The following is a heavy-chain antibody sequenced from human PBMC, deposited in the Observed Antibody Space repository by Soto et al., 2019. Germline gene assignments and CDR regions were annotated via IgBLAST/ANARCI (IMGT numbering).Heavy chain of an antibody. CDR2: ISGSGGTT. J-gene: IGHJ4*01. V-gene: IGHV3-23*01. Sequence: GGSLRLSCAASGFTFSTYAMSWVRQAQGKGLEWVSSISGSGGTTYYADSVKGRFTISRDKSKNTLFLQMNSLRVEDTALYYCAKGGTTVVTDFDYWGHGALVTVAS. CDR3: AKGGTTVVTDFDY. CDR1: GFTFSTYA. D-gene: IGHD4-17*01.